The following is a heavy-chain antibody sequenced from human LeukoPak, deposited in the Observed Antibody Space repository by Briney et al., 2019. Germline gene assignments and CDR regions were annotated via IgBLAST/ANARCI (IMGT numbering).Heavy chain of an antibody. J-gene: IGHJ4*02. CDR2: SNAAGSPV. CDR3: ARDRSLSVAGTFDF. V-gene: IGHV3-48*02. Sequence: PGGSLRLSCTGSGFTSSNYRMNWVRQAPGKGLGWISYSNAAGSPVSYAESVQGRFTISRDNAKNSLYLEMNSLRDDDTAVYYCARDRSLSVAGTFDFWGQGSLVTVSS. D-gene: IGHD6-19*01. CDR1: GFTSSNYR.